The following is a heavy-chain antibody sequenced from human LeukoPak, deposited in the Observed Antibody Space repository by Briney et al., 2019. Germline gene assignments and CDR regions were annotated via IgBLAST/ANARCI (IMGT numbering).Heavy chain of an antibody. CDR1: GYSFTSYW. D-gene: IGHD5-24*01. V-gene: IGHV5-51*01. CDR2: IYPGDSDT. CDR3: ARPGVEMAWPERGDAFDI. J-gene: IGHJ3*02. Sequence: GESLKISCKGSGYSFTSYWIGWVRQMPGKGLEWMGFIYPGDSDTRYSPSFQGQVTISADKSISTAYLQWSSLKASDTAMYYCARPGVEMAWPERGDAFDIWGQGTMVTVSS.